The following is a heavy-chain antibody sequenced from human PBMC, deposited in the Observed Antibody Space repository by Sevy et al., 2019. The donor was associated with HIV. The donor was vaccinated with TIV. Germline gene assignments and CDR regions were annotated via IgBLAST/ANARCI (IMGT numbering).Heavy chain of an antibody. Sequence: SETLSLTCTVSGGSISGSTNYWVWIRQSPGKGLEWIGSLYYGGGTYLNPSLKSRVTTTVDTSKNHFSLRLNSVTAADTAVYYCVRHLTNYLYWYFDLWGRGALVTVSS. J-gene: IGHJ2*01. D-gene: IGHD2-8*01. CDR3: VRHLTNYLYWYFDL. V-gene: IGHV4-39*01. CDR2: LYYGGGT. CDR1: GGSISGSTNY.